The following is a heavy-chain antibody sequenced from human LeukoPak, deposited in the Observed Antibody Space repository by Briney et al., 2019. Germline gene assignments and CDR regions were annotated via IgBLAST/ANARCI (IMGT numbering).Heavy chain of an antibody. CDR2: ISYDGSNK. V-gene: IGHV3-30*18. CDR3: AKLAGAGEQWLIDY. CDR1: GFTCSSYG. Sequence: GRSLRLSCAASGFTCSSYGMHWVRQAPGKGLEWVAVISYDGSNKYYADSVKGRFTISRDNSKNTLYLQMNSLRAEDTAVYYCAKLAGAGEQWLIDYWGQGTLVTVSS. D-gene: IGHD6-19*01. J-gene: IGHJ4*02.